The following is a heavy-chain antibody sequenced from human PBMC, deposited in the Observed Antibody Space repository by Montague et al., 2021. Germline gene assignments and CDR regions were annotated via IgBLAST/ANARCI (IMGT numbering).Heavy chain of an antibody. D-gene: IGHD1-26*01. CDR1: VGAFESVY. V-gene: IGHV4-59*01. Sequence: SETLSLPCPFPVGAFESVYWSWIRQAPGQGLEWIGYIYYRGNTNYNPSLKTRVTISVDTSKNQFSLKLSSLTAADTAVYYCARDLHGSFCQWFDSWGQGTLVTVSS. J-gene: IGHJ5*01. CDR3: ARDLHGSFCQWFDS. CDR2: IYYRGNT.